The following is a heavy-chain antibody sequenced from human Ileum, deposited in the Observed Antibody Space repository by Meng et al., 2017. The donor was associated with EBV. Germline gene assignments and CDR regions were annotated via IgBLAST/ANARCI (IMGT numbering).Heavy chain of an antibody. CDR3: ARGARLAPFDY. J-gene: IGHJ4*02. V-gene: IGHV6-1*01. CDR2: TYYRSKWYN. D-gene: IGHD6-19*01. Sequence: PTCGPRVVHPSPPISLIRPLSGDSVSTNSAAWNWIRQAPSRGLEWLGSTYYRSKWYNEYAVAVKSRITINADTTKTQFSLKLNSVTPDDTAVYYCARGARLAPFDYWGQGTLVTVFS. CDR1: GDSVSTNSAA.